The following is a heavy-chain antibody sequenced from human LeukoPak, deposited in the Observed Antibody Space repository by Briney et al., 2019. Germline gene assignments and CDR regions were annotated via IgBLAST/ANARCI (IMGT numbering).Heavy chain of an antibody. CDR1: GFTVSSNY. Sequence: GGSLRLSCAASGFTVSSNYMSWVRQAPGKGLEWVSVIYSGGSTYYADSVKGRFTISSDNSKNTLYLQMNSLRAEDTAVYYWARDHMVRGVITHYYYGMDVRGPGTTVTVSS. CDR3: ARDHMVRGVITHYYYGMDV. J-gene: IGHJ6*02. D-gene: IGHD3-10*01. V-gene: IGHV3-66*01. CDR2: IYSGGST.